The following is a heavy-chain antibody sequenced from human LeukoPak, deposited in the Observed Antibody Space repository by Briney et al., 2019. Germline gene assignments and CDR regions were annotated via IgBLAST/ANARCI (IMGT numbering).Heavy chain of an antibody. Sequence: GGSLRLSCAASGFTFSSYSMNWVRQAPGKGLEWASYISSSNSTIYYADSVKGRFTISRDNAKNSLYLQMNSLRDEDTAVYYCARDRPGYSSSWYSDYWGQGTLVTVSS. D-gene: IGHD6-13*01. CDR3: ARDRPGYSSSWYSDY. V-gene: IGHV3-48*02. CDR1: GFTFSSYS. J-gene: IGHJ4*02. CDR2: ISSSNSTI.